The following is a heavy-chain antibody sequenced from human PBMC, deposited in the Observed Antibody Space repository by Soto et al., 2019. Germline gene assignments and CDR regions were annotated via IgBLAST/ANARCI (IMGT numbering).Heavy chain of an antibody. CDR1: GFIFTRYS. Sequence: SLRLSCAASGFIFTRYSMNWVRQAPGKGLEWVSSISSTTNYIYYGDSMKGRFTISRDNAKNSLYLEMNSLRAEDTAVYYCARESEDLTSNFDYWGQGTLVTVSS. J-gene: IGHJ4*02. V-gene: IGHV3-21*06. CDR2: ISSTTNYI. CDR3: ARESEDLTSNFDY.